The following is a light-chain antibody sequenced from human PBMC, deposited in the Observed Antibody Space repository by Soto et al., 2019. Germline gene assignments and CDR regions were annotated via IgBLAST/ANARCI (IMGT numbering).Light chain of an antibody. Sequence: QSALTQPASVSGSPGQPITISCTGTSSDVGGYNYLSWYQQNPGKAPKVMIYEVSNRPSGVSNRFSGSKSGNTASLTISGLQAEDEADYYCSSYTTSGTPVFGGGTKVTVL. CDR1: SSDVGGYNY. CDR3: SSYTTSGTPV. J-gene: IGLJ3*02. V-gene: IGLV2-14*01. CDR2: EVS.